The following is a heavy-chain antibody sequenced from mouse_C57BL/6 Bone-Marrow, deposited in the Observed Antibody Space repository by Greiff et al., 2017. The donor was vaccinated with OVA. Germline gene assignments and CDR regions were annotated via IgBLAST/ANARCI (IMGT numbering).Heavy chain of an antibody. CDR1: GYTFTSYW. CDR3: ARDALYYYGSSYYCDY. Sequence: VQLQQPGAELVMPGASVKLSCKASGYTFTSYWMHWVTQRPGQGLEWIGEIDPSDSYTNYNQKFKGKSTLTVDKSSSTAYMQLSSLTSEDCAVYYCARDALYYYGSSYYCDYWGQGTTLTVSS. J-gene: IGHJ2*01. D-gene: IGHD1-1*01. V-gene: IGHV1-69*01. CDR2: IDPSDSYT.